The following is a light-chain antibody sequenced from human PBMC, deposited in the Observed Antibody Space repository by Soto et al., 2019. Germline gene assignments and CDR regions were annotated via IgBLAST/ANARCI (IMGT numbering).Light chain of an antibody. CDR1: SSDVGGYSY. CDR3: CSYAGAFIYV. V-gene: IGLV2-11*01. Sequence: SALTQPRSVSGSPGHSVTISCTGTSSDVGGYSYVSWYQQHPGKAPKLLISDVGKRPSGVPDRFSGSKFGNTASLTISGLQAEDEADYYCCSYAGAFIYVFGSGTKVTV. CDR2: DVG. J-gene: IGLJ1*01.